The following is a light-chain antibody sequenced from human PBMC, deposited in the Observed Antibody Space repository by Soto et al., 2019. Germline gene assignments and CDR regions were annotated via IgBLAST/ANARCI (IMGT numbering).Light chain of an antibody. V-gene: IGKV3-20*01. J-gene: IGKJ1*01. CDR3: QQYGSSPYWA. CDR1: QSFSSTY. CDR2: DAS. Sequence: EIVLTQSPDTLSLSPGERATLSCRASQSFSSTYLAWYQQKPGQTPRLLIYDASSRATGIPDRFSGSGSGTDLTLTISRLEPEDFAVYYCQQYGSSPYWAFGQGTKVEIK.